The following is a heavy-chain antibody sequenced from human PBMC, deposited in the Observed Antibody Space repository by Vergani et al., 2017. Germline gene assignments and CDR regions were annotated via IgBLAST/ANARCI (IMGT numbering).Heavy chain of an antibody. CDR3: ARNNWNDSRYNWFDP. J-gene: IGHJ5*02. Sequence: QVQLPESGPGLVKPSETLSLTCTVSGGSISSYYWSWIRQPPGKGLEWIGYIYYSGSTNYNPSLKSRVTISVDTSKNQFSLKLSSVTAADTAVYYCARNNWNDSRYNWFDPWGQGTLVTVSS. V-gene: IGHV4-59*01. CDR2: IYYSGST. D-gene: IGHD1-1*01. CDR1: GGSISSYY.